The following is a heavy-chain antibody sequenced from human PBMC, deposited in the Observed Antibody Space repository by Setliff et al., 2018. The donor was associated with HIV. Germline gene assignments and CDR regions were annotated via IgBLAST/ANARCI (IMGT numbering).Heavy chain of an antibody. Sequence: SVKVSCKASGGTFSRSVCSWVRQAPGQGLQWMGRFIPMFGATKYAQGFQSRVTITADRSTSTVHMELRSLRSEDTAVYYCARELKGVYDSWSSSDPPYYFDNWGQGTLVTVSS. D-gene: IGHD3-3*01. CDR2: FIPMFGAT. V-gene: IGHV1-69*06. J-gene: IGHJ4*02. CDR3: ARELKGVYDSWSSSDPPYYFDN. CDR1: GGTFSRSV.